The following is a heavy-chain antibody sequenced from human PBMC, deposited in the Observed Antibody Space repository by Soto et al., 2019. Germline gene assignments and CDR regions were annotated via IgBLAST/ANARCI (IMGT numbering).Heavy chain of an antibody. J-gene: IGHJ6*02. CDR2: ISYDGDNK. D-gene: IGHD5-12*01. V-gene: IGHV3-30*18. CDR3: AKKIMGYASHSDAMDV. CDR1: GFTFRNYG. Sequence: GGSLRLSCKPSGFTFRNYGLLWVRQAPGKGLEWVALISYDGDNKYYTDSARGRFTVSRDNFNNMMFLQMDSLRPEDSAVYYCAKKIMGYASHSDAMDVXGQGTTVTVS.